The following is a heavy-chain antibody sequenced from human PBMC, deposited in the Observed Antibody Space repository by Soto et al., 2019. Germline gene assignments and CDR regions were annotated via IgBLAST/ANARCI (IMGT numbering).Heavy chain of an antibody. V-gene: IGHV3-21*01. CDR1: GFTFSSYS. D-gene: IGHD3-3*01. CDR3: ARAQVFWSDYKDYYGMDV. Sequence: PGGSLRLSCAASGFTFSSYSMNWVRQAPGKGLEWVSSISSSSYIYYADSVKGRFTISRDNAKNSLYLQMNSLRAEDTAVYYCARAQVFWSDYKDYYGMDVWGQGTTVTVSS. CDR2: ISSSSYI. J-gene: IGHJ6*02.